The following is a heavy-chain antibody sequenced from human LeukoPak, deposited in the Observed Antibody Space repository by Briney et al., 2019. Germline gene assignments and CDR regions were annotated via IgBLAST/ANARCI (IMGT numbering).Heavy chain of an antibody. Sequence: GGSLRLSCAASGFTFSSYSMNWVRQAPGKGLEWVSVIYSGGSTYYADSVKGRFTISRDNSKNTLYLQMNSLRAEDTAVYYCATPGDCSSTSCYAREVSNYYGMDVWGQGTTVTVSS. D-gene: IGHD2-2*01. CDR2: IYSGGST. CDR3: ATPGDCSSTSCYAREVSNYYGMDV. V-gene: IGHV3-53*01. CDR1: GFTFSSYS. J-gene: IGHJ6*02.